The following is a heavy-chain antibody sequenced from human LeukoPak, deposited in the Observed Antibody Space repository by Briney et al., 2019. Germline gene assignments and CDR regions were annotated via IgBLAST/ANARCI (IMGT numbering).Heavy chain of an antibody. Sequence: ASVKVSCKASGYTFTSYGISWVRQAPGQGLEWMGWINANSGGTNYAQKFQGRVTMTRDTSISTAYMELSRLISDDTAVYYCAREIVVVVAATPYGMDVWGQGTTVTVSS. CDR1: GYTFTSYG. CDR3: AREIVVVVAATPYGMDV. D-gene: IGHD2-15*01. J-gene: IGHJ6*02. CDR2: INANSGGT. V-gene: IGHV1-2*02.